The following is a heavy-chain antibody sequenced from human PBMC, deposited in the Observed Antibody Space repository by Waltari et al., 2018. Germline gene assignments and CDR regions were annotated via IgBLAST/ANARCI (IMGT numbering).Heavy chain of an antibody. CDR3: ARGRGYSGYDYWY. V-gene: IGHV1-69*02. CDR1: GGTFSSYT. Sequence: QVQLVQSGAEVKKPGSSVKVSCKASGGTFSSYTISWVRQAPGQGLEWMGRVIPILGIENYGQKVQGRVTITADKSTRTAYMELSSLRSEDTAVYYCARGRGYSGYDYWYWGQGTLVTVSS. J-gene: IGHJ4*02. CDR2: VIPILGIE. D-gene: IGHD5-12*01.